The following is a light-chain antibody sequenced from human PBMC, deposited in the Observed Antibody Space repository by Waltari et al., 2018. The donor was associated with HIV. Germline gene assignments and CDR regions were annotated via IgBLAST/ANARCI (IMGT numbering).Light chain of an antibody. V-gene: IGLV3-25*03. CDR3: QSTDSSGTYV. J-gene: IGLJ1*01. CDR2: KDT. CDR1: ALGNQY. Sequence: SFELTQPPSVSVSPGQTARISCSGDALGNQYVFWYQQKPGQAPVLLIYKDTERPSGSPVRLYGSSSGTTATLTINPVQAEDEADYYCQSTDSSGTYVFGPGTQLTVL.